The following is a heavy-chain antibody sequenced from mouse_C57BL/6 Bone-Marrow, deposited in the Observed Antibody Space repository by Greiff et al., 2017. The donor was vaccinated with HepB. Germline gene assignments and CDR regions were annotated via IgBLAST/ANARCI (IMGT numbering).Heavy chain of an antibody. CDR1: GYTFTSYW. Sequence: QVQLQQPGAELVKPGASVKLSCKASGYTFTSYWMHWVKQRPGRGLERIGRIDPNSGGTKYNEKFKSKATLTVDKPSSTAYMQLSSLTSEDSAVYYCARAGRRGYFDYWGQGTTLTVSS. V-gene: IGHV1-72*01. CDR3: ARAGRRGYFDY. CDR2: IDPNSGGT. J-gene: IGHJ2*01.